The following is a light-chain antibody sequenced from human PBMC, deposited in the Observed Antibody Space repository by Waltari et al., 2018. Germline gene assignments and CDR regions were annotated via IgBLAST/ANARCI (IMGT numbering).Light chain of an antibody. CDR3: QQYLNPPPT. Sequence: DIQMTQSPSSLSASVGDRVTITCQASQHISNYLNWYQYKPGKAPKFLIYDATTLEAGVPSRFSGSGSGTDFTFTIISLQPEDIATYYCQQYLNPPPTFGGGTKVEIK. J-gene: IGKJ4*01. CDR1: QHISNY. CDR2: DAT. V-gene: IGKV1-33*01.